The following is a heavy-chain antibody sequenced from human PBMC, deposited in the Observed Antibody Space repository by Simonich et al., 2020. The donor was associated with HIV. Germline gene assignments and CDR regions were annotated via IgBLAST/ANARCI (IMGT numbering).Heavy chain of an antibody. CDR1: GGSFNGYY. CDR3: ARLTVYSYGTYYFDY. Sequence: QVQLQQWGAGLLKPSETLSLTCAVYGGSFNGYYWSRFRQPPGKGLEWIGEINHSGSTNYHPSLKSRVTISVDTSKKQFSLKVRSVTVADTALYYCARLTVYSYGTYYFDYWGQGTLVTVSS. D-gene: IGHD5-18*01. J-gene: IGHJ4*02. CDR2: INHSGST. V-gene: IGHV4-34*01.